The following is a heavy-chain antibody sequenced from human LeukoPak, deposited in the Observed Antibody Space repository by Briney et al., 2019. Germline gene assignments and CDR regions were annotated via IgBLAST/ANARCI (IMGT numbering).Heavy chain of an antibody. Sequence: ASVKVSCKASGYTFTTYYMHWMRQAPGQGPEWMGIINPRGGSTDYSQEFQGRVTMTSDTSTSTVYMELHSLRSEDTAVYFCARVGITAATADYWGQGTLVTVSS. CDR1: GYTFTTYY. V-gene: IGHV1-46*01. D-gene: IGHD2-21*02. CDR3: ARVGITAATADY. J-gene: IGHJ4*02. CDR2: INPRGGST.